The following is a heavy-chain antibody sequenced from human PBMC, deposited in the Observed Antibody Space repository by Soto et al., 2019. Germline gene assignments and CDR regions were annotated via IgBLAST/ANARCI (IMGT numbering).Heavy chain of an antibody. CDR2: IYYSGSA. J-gene: IGHJ5*02. CDR3: ARVSGSYKGDWFDP. V-gene: IGHV4-59*01. D-gene: IGHD1-26*01. CDR1: GGSISSYY. Sequence: SETLSLTCTVSGGSISSYYWSWIRQPPGKGLEWIGYIYYSGSANYNPSLKSRVTISVDTSKNQFSLKLSSVTAADTAVYYCARVSGSYKGDWFDPWGQGTLVTVSS.